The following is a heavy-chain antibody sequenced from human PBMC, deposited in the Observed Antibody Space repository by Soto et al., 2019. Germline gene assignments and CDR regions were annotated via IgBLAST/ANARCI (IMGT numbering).Heavy chain of an antibody. CDR1: GGSISSGGYY. Sequence: SETLSLTCTVSGGSISSGGYYWSWIRQHPGKGLEWIGYIYYSGSTYYNPSLKSRVTISVDTSKNQFSLKLSSVTAADTAVYYCARGARVSYDSSGYPEWGQGTLVTVSS. V-gene: IGHV4-31*03. J-gene: IGHJ4*02. CDR2: IYYSGST. D-gene: IGHD3-22*01. CDR3: ARGARVSYDSSGYPE.